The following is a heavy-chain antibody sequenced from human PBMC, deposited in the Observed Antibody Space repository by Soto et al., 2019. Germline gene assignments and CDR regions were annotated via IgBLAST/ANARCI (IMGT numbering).Heavy chain of an antibody. D-gene: IGHD2-8*01. CDR1: GFTFSSYA. CDR2: ISGSGGST. Sequence: EVQLLESGGGWVQPGGSLRVSCAASGFTFSSYAMSWVRQAPGKGLEWVSAISGSGGSTYYAGSVKGRFTISRDNSKTTLYLQMNSLRAEDTAVYYCAKDVTVSYWAPTGDYWGQGTLVTVSS. J-gene: IGHJ4*02. V-gene: IGHV3-23*01. CDR3: AKDVTVSYWAPTGDY.